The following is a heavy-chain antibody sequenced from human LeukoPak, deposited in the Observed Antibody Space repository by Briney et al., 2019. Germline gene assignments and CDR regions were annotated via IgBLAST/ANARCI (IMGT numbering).Heavy chain of an antibody. CDR2: ISYDGSNK. D-gene: IGHD3-16*02. V-gene: IGHV3-30-3*01. Sequence: GGSLRLSCAASGFTFSSYAMHWVRQAPGKGLEWVAVISYDGSNKYYADSVKGRFTISRDNSKNTLYLQMNSLRAKDAAVYYCARGSGVWGSYRYTVDYWGQGTLVTVSS. CDR3: ARGSGVWGSYRYTVDY. CDR1: GFTFSSYA. J-gene: IGHJ4*02.